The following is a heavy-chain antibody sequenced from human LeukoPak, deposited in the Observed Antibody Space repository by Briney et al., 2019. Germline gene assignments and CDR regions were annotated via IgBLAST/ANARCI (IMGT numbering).Heavy chain of an antibody. V-gene: IGHV1-18*01. CDR3: ARVAPHCSGGSCYSGLDY. CDR1: GYTFTSYG. CDR2: ISAYNGNT. Sequence: GASVKVSCKASGYTFTSYGISWVRQAPGQGLEWMGWISAYNGNTNYAQKLQGRVTMTTDTSTSTAYMELRSLRSDDTAVYYCARVAPHCSGGSCYSGLDYWGQGTLVTVSS. J-gene: IGHJ4*02. D-gene: IGHD2-15*01.